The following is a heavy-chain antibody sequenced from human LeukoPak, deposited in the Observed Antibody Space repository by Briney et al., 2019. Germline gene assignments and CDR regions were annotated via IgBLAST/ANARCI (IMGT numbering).Heavy chain of an antibody. V-gene: IGHV3-23*01. CDR3: AKASDSSGYYLRWFDP. Sequence: PGGSLRLSCAASGFTFSSYAMSWVRQAPGKGLEWVSAISGSGGSTYYADSVKGRFTISRDNSKNTLYLQMNSLRAEDTAVYYCAKASDSSGYYLRWFDPWGQGTLVTVSS. D-gene: IGHD3-22*01. CDR1: GFTFSSYA. J-gene: IGHJ5*02. CDR2: ISGSGGST.